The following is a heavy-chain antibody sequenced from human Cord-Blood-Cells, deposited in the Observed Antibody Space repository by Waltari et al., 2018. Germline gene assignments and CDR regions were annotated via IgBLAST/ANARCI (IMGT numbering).Heavy chain of an antibody. CDR1: GYTFTGYY. D-gene: IGHD1-26*01. CDR2: INPNSGGT. Sequence: QVQLVQSGAEGKKPGASVTVSCKAFGYTFTGYYMHWVRQAPGQWLEWMGCINPNSGGTNYAQKVQGRGPMTRDTYISTAYMELSRLRSDDTAVYYCARGPRSKVGATAYWGQGTLVTVS. J-gene: IGHJ4*02. V-gene: IGHV1-2*02. CDR3: ARGPRSKVGATAY.